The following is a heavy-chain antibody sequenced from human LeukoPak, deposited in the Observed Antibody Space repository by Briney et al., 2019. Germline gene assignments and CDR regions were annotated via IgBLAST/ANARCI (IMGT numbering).Heavy chain of an antibody. CDR1: RFSFGTYS. CDR2: IVGSSSNM. Sequence: GGYLRLSCTASRFSFGTYSMNWVRQAPGKGLEWVSYIVGSSSNMYYADSVKGRFTISRDNAKNSLYLQMGSLRAEDTAVYYCATDTPETAAFDYWGQGTLVTVSS. D-gene: IGHD1-1*01. J-gene: IGHJ4*02. CDR3: ATDTPETAAFDY. V-gene: IGHV3-48*04.